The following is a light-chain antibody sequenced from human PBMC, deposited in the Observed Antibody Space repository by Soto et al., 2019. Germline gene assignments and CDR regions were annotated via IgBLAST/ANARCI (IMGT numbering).Light chain of an antibody. CDR3: QHHNNWPPT. V-gene: IGKV3D-20*02. CDR1: QTVNANF. CDR2: GAS. Sequence: EIVLTQSPGTLSLSPGERATLYCRSSQTVNANFLAWYQQKPGQAPRLLIYGASSRATGIPARFSGSGSGTDFTLTINSLEPDDFAVYYCQHHNNWPPTFGQGTRLEIK. J-gene: IGKJ5*01.